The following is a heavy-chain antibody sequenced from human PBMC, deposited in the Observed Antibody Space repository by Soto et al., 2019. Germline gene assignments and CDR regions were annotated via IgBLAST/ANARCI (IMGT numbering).Heavy chain of an antibody. V-gene: IGHV4-39*01. CDR2: IYYSCST. CDR1: GGSISSSSYY. CDR3: ASHHPYYYGMDV. Sequence: PSETLSLTCTVSGGSISSSSYYWGWIRQPPGKGLEWIGIIYYSCSTYYNPSLKNRVTISVDTSKNRFSLKLSSVTDADTAVNYCASHHPYYYGMDVWGRGSTVTVSS. J-gene: IGHJ6*04.